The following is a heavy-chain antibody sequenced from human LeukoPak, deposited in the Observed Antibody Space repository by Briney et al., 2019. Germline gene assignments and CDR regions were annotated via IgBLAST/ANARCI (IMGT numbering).Heavy chain of an antibody. Sequence: PGGSLRLSCAASGFTFSGYAMHWVRQAPGKGLEWVAVISYDGSNKYYADSVKGRFTISRDNSKNTLYLQMNSLRAEDTAVYYCARDAWYSSGWSYYFDYWGQGTLVTVSS. V-gene: IGHV3-30*04. J-gene: IGHJ4*02. CDR2: ISYDGSNK. CDR1: GFTFSGYA. D-gene: IGHD6-19*01. CDR3: ARDAWYSSGWSYYFDY.